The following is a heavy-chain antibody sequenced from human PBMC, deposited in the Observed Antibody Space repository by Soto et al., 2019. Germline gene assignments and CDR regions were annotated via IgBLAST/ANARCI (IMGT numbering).Heavy chain of an antibody. CDR1: GFSFSSYG. J-gene: IGHJ6*02. V-gene: IGHV3-33*01. Sequence: GGSLRLSCAASGFSFSSYGMHWVRQAPGKGLEWVAVIWHDGSKTYYADSVKGRLIISRDNSKNTLYVQINSLRAEDRGVYFCARGSIVAAEYGMDVWGHGTTVTVSS. D-gene: IGHD6-13*01. CDR3: ARGSIVAAEYGMDV. CDR2: IWHDGSKT.